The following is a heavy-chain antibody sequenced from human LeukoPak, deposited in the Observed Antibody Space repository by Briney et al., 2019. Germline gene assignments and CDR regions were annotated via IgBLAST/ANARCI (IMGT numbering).Heavy chain of an antibody. D-gene: IGHD6-19*01. Sequence: GGSLRLSCSASGFSFSTYGMSWVRQAPGKGLEWVISISGSGSTTFYADSVKGRFTISRDNSNNMLYLQMTSLRAEDTAVYYCAKGTSTYSSGSFDYWGRGTLVTVSS. CDR3: AKGTSTYSSGSFDY. CDR1: GFSFSTYG. J-gene: IGHJ4*02. V-gene: IGHV3-23*01. CDR2: ISGSGSTT.